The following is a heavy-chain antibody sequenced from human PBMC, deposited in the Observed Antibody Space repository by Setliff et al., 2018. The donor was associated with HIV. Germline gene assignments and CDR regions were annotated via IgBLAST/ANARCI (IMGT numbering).Heavy chain of an antibody. V-gene: IGHV3-30*04. CDR1: GFTFSSYP. J-gene: IGHJ6*03. CDR3: ARDRKFGSSGHYYYYMDV. CDR2: VSHDGSYK. D-gene: IGHD6-6*01. Sequence: GGSLRLSCAASGFTFSSYPMHWVRQAPGKGLEWVALVSHDGSYKYYADSVQGRFTISRDNSKNTLYLQMNSLRAVDTALYYCARDRKFGSSGHYYYYMDVWGKGTTVTVSS.